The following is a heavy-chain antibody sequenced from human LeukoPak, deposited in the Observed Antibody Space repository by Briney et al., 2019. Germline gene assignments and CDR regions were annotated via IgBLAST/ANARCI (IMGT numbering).Heavy chain of an antibody. CDR2: ISGSGGGT. D-gene: IGHD7-27*01. Sequence: PGGSLRLSCETSGFAFSTYAMVWVRQPPGKGLEWVSIISGSGGGTDYNHSVKGRFTISRDNSKNTLSLQMNSLRAEDTAVYYCARTGLTGDHDYWGQGTLVTVSS. J-gene: IGHJ4*02. CDR1: GFAFSTYA. CDR3: ARTGLTGDHDY. V-gene: IGHV3-23*01.